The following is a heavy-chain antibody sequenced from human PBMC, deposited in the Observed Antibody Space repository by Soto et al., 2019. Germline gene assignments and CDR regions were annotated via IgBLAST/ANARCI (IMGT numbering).Heavy chain of an antibody. J-gene: IGHJ4*02. D-gene: IGHD6-19*01. CDR2: IIPIFGTA. CDR1: GGTFSSYA. Sequence: SVKVSCKASGGTFSSYAVSWVRQAPGQGLEWMGGIIPIFGTANYAQKFQGRVTITADESTSTAYMELSSLRSEDTAVYYCARASSGWYYFDYWGQGTLVTVSS. V-gene: IGHV1-69*13. CDR3: ARASSGWYYFDY.